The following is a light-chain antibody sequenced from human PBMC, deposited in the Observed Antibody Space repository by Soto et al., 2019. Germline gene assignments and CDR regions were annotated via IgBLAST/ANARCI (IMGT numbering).Light chain of an antibody. CDR3: EQYGSSPWT. J-gene: IGKJ1*01. CDR1: HSVSSSY. Sequence: EIVLTQSPGTLSLSPGARTTLSSRASHSVSSSYLAWYQQKPGQAPRHLIDGASSRATGIPDRFSGSGSGTDFTLTISILELEDFAVYYCEQYGSSPWTFGQGTKVEIK. V-gene: IGKV3-20*01. CDR2: GAS.